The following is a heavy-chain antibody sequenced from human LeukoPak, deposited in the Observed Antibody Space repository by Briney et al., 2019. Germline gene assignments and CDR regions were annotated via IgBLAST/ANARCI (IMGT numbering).Heavy chain of an antibody. J-gene: IGHJ4*02. V-gene: IGHV3-23*01. Sequence: GGSLRLSCAASGFIFRSYAMSWVRQAPGKGLDWVSVISGSGGSTYYADSVKGRFTISRDNSKNTLYLHMNSLRADDTALYYCAKDVYSSGSVVDYWGQGTLVTVSS. CDR1: GFIFRSYA. CDR3: AKDVYSSGSVVDY. CDR2: ISGSGGST. D-gene: IGHD6-19*01.